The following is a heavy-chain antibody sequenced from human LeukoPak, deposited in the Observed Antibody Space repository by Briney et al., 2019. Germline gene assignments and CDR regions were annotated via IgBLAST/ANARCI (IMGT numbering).Heavy chain of an antibody. CDR1: GGSFSGYY. J-gene: IGHJ5*02. V-gene: IGHV4-34*01. CDR2: INHSGST. Sequence: SETLSLTCAVYGGSFSGYYWSWIRQPPGKGLEWIGEINHSGSTNYNPSLKSRVTISVDTSKNQFSLKLSSVTVADTAVYYCARAVGYNWFDPWGQGTLVTVSS. CDR3: ARAVGYNWFDP. D-gene: IGHD3-10*01.